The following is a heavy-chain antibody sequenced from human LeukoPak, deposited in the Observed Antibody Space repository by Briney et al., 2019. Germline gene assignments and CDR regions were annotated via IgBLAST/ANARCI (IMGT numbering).Heavy chain of an antibody. J-gene: IGHJ4*02. CDR1: GYSLTSFW. CDR2: IYPGDSDT. Sequence: GESLKISCNGSGYSLTSFWIGWVRQMPGKGLEWMGIIYPGDSDTRYSPSFQGQVTISADKSINTAYLQWSSLKASDTAMYYCATYSSGMAYDYFDYWGQGTLVTVSS. V-gene: IGHV5-51*01. CDR3: ATYSSGMAYDYFDY. D-gene: IGHD3-10*01.